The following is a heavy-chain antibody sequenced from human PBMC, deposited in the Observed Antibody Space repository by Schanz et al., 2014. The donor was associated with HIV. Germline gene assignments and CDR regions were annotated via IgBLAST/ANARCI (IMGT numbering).Heavy chain of an antibody. V-gene: IGHV3-33*08. Sequence: QVQLVESGGGVVQPGRSLRLSCAASGFTFSRDGMNWVRQAPGKGLECVAVIWYDGSNKYYADSVKGRFTISRDNSKNTLYLQMNSLRAEDTAVYYCARASVTDFLDYWGQGTLVTVSS. CDR2: IWYDGSNK. CDR1: GFTFSRDG. D-gene: IGHD3-10*01. J-gene: IGHJ4*02. CDR3: ARASVTDFLDY.